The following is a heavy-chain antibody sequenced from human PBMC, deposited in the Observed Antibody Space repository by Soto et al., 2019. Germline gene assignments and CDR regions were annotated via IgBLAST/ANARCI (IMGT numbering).Heavy chain of an antibody. D-gene: IGHD3-22*01. J-gene: IGHJ6*02. V-gene: IGHV3-21*01. CDR3: ARDEGHSGYPYYYYYYGMDV. CDR1: GFTFSSYS. Sequence: GGSLRLSCAASGFTFSSYSMNWVRQAPGKGLEWVSSISSSSSYIYYADSVKGRFTISRDNAKNSLYLQMNSLRAEDTAVYYCARDEGHSGYPYYYYYYGMDVWGQGTTVTVSS. CDR2: ISSSSSYI.